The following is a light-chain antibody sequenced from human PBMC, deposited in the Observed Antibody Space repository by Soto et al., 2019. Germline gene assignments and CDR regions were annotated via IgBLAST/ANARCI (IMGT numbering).Light chain of an antibody. J-gene: IGKJ1*01. V-gene: IGKV3-20*01. CDR3: QQYGSSPGT. Sequence: DSVLTQSPGTLSLTPGERATLSCRASQSVSSSYLAWYQQKPGQAPRLLIYGASSRATGIPDRFSGSGSGTDFTLTISRLEPEDFAVYYCQQYGSSPGTFGQGTKVDIK. CDR1: QSVSSSY. CDR2: GAS.